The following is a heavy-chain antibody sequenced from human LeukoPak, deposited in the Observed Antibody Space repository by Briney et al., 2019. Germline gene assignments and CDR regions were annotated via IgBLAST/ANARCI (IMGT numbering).Heavy chain of an antibody. Sequence: GASVKVSCKASGYTFTSYGISWVRQAPGQGLEWMGWIRAYNGNTNYAQKLQGRVTMTTDTSTSTAYMELRSLRSDDTAVYYCARDRTPILLNSGSYPTDYWGQGTLVTVSS. V-gene: IGHV1-18*01. CDR3: ARDRTPILLNSGSYPTDY. J-gene: IGHJ4*02. D-gene: IGHD1-26*01. CDR2: IRAYNGNT. CDR1: GYTFTSYG.